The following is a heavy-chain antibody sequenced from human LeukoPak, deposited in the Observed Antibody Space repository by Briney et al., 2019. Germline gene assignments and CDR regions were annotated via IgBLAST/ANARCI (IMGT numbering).Heavy chain of an antibody. CDR2: IYSGGST. D-gene: IGHD6-13*01. J-gene: IGHJ6*02. V-gene: IGHV3-53*04. Sequence: GGSLRLSCAASGFTVSSNYMSWVRQAPGKGLEWVSVIYSGGSTYYADSVKGRFTISRHNSKNTLYLQMNSLRAEDTAVYYCARHSSSSWCLDGMDVWGQGTTVTVSS. CDR3: ARHSSSSWCLDGMDV. CDR1: GFTVSSNY.